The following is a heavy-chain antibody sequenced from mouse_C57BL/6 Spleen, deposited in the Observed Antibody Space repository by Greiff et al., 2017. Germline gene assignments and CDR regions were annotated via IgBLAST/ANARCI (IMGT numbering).Heavy chain of an antibody. CDR2: ISDGGSYT. CDR3: ARVDYGSSYDYAMDY. Sequence: EVMLVESGGGLVKPGGSLKLSCAASGFTFSSYAMSWVRQTPEKRLEWVATISDGGSYTYYPDNVKGRFTISRDNAKNNLYLQMSHLKSEDTAMYYCARVDYGSSYDYAMDYWGQGTSVTVSS. V-gene: IGHV5-4*03. D-gene: IGHD1-1*01. J-gene: IGHJ4*01. CDR1: GFTFSSYA.